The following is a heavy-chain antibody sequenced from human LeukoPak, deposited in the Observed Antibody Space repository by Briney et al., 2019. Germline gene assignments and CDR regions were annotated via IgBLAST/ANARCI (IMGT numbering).Heavy chain of an antibody. CDR2: IIPIFGTA. J-gene: IGHJ4*02. D-gene: IGHD6-19*01. CDR1: GGTFSSYA. V-gene: IGHV1-69*06. Sequence: SVKVSCKASGGTFSSYAISWVRQAPGQGLEWMGGIIPIFGTANHAQKFQGRVTITADKSTSTAYMELSSLRAEDTAVYYCARGKISYSSGWYYYFDYWGQGTLVTVSS. CDR3: ARGKISYSSGWYYYFDY.